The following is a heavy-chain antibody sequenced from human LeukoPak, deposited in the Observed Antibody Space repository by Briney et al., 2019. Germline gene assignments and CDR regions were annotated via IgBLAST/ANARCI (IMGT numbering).Heavy chain of an antibody. Sequence: PGGSLRLSCAASGFTFSSYWMHWVRQARGKGLVWVSRINSDGSSITYADSVKGRFTISRDNAKNTLFLQMNSLRVEDTAVYYCAREGRVSGYDFDCWGQGTLVTVPS. V-gene: IGHV3-74*03. D-gene: IGHD5-12*01. CDR3: AREGRVSGYDFDC. J-gene: IGHJ4*02. CDR2: INSDGSSI. CDR1: GFTFSSYW.